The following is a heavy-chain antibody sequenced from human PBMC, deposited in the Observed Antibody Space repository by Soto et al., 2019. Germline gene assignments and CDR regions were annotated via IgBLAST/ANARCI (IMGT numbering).Heavy chain of an antibody. CDR3: ARGSSSWSLDYYYYYYMDV. CDR1: GGSISSYY. J-gene: IGHJ6*03. D-gene: IGHD6-13*01. Sequence: PSETLSLTCTVSGGSISSYYWSWIRQPPGKGLEWIGYIYYSGSTNYNPSLKSRVTISVDTSKNQFSLKLSSVTAADTAVYYCARGSSSWSLDYYYYYYMDVWGKGTTVTVSS. V-gene: IGHV4-59*08. CDR2: IYYSGST.